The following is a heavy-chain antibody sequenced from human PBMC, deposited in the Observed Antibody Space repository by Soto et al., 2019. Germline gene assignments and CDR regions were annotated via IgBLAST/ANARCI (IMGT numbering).Heavy chain of an antibody. CDR2: IFHSGST. J-gene: IGHJ6*02. CDR1: GGSINSGDYY. Sequence: SDTLSLTCTVSGGSINSGDYYWTWVRQPPGKGLERIGNIFHSGSTYYTPSLQSRVTISLDTSKNHFSLKLSSVTPADTAVYYCARDRYYGSGTYYNFYSGMDVWGQGTTVTVSS. CDR3: ARDRYYGSGTYYNFYSGMDV. V-gene: IGHV4-30-4*02. D-gene: IGHD3-10*01.